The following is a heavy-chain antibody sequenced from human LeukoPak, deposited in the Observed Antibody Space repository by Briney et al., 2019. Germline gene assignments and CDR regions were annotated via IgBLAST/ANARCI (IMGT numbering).Heavy chain of an antibody. CDR3: ARAWDGQQLAHFYYYYYYMDV. CDR2: IYYSGST. Sequence: SETLSLTCAVSGGSISSGGYSWSWIRQPPGKGLEWIGYIYYSGSTYYNPSLKSRVTISVDTSKNQFSLKLSSVTAADTAVYYCARAWDGQQLAHFYYYYYYMDVWGKGTTVTVSS. J-gene: IGHJ6*03. V-gene: IGHV4-30-4*07. D-gene: IGHD6-13*01. CDR1: GGSISSGGYS.